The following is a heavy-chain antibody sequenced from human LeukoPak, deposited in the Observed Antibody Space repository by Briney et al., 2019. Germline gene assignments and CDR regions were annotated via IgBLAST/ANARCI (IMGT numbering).Heavy chain of an antibody. Sequence: PGGSLRLSCAASGFTFSDYWMHWVRQAPGKGLVWVSRINTDGSFTRYADSVQGRFTISRDTAKNTLFLQMNSLRAEDTAVYYCAREAKVGGALQYWGQRILVTVSS. J-gene: IGHJ4*02. D-gene: IGHD1-26*01. CDR1: GFTFSDYW. V-gene: IGHV3-74*01. CDR2: INTDGSFT. CDR3: AREAKVGGALQY.